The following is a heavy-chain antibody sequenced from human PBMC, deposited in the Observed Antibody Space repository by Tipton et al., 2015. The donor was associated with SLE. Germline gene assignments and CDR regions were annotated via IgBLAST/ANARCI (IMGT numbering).Heavy chain of an antibody. J-gene: IGHJ4*02. D-gene: IGHD6-6*01. CDR2: ISSSSSYI. CDR3: ARDGEYSSFPPSFDY. CDR1: GFTFSSYS. Sequence: SLRLSCAASGFTFSSYSMNWVRQAPGKGLEWVSSISSSSSYIYYADSVKGRFTISRDNAKNSLYLQMNSLRAEDTAVYYCARDGEYSSFPPSFDYWGQGTLVTVSS. V-gene: IGHV3-21*01.